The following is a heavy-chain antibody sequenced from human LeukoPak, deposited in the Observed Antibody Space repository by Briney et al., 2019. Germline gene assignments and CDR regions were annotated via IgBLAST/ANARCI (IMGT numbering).Heavy chain of an antibody. CDR3: ARDLWVGELKPFWYFDL. CDR2: IYADGSA. D-gene: IGHD3-10*01. CDR1: HGSVRSFY. Sequence: SETLSLTCTVSHGSVRSFYWSWIRQSAGKGLEWIGRIYADGSAKYNPSLESRVTMSVDTSKSHFSLKLNSVTAADTAIYYCARDLWVGELKPFWYFDLWGRGTLVTVSS. V-gene: IGHV4-4*07. J-gene: IGHJ2*01.